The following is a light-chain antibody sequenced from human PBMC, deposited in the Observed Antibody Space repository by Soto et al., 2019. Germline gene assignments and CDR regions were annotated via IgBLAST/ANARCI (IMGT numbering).Light chain of an antibody. V-gene: IGKV1-5*03. J-gene: IGKJ4*02. Sequence: DIQMTQSPSTLSASVGDRVTITCRASQSISNWLAWYQQKPGKAPNLLIYKASTLESGVPSRFSGSGSGTEFTLTISSLQPDDFATYFCQQYDSYCTFGRGTKVDIK. CDR2: KAS. CDR3: QQYDSYCT. CDR1: QSISNW.